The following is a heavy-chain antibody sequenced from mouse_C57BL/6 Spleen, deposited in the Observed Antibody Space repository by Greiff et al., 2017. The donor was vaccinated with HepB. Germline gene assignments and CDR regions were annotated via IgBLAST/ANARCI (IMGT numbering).Heavy chain of an antibody. CDR3: ARGDYGSRYYFDY. CDR1: GYTFTSYW. Sequence: QVQLKESGAELVKPGASVKMSCKASGYTFTSYWITWVKQRPGQGLEWIGDIYPGSGSTNYNEKFKSKATLTVDTSSSTAYMQLSSLTSEDSAVYYCARGDYGSRYYFDYWGQGTTLTVSS. V-gene: IGHV1-55*01. J-gene: IGHJ2*01. D-gene: IGHD1-1*01. CDR2: IYPGSGST.